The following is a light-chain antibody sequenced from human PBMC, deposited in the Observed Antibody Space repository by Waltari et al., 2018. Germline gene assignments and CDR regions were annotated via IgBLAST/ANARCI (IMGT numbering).Light chain of an antibody. Sequence: DIQMTQSPSSVSASVGDRVTITCRASQGISSWLVWYQQKPGKAPKLLIYAASNLQSVVPSRFSGSGSGTEFTLTSSSLQPEEFATYYCQQANSFPITFGQGTRLEIK. CDR3: QQANSFPIT. CDR1: QGISSW. V-gene: IGKV1D-12*01. J-gene: IGKJ5*01. CDR2: AAS.